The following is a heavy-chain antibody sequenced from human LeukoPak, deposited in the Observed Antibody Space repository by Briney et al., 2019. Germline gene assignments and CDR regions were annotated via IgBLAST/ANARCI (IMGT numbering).Heavy chain of an antibody. CDR1: GYTFTSYA. Sequence: RASVKVSCKASGYTFTSYAMNWVRQAPGQGLEWMGWINTNTGNPTYAQGFTGRFVFSLDTSVSTAYLQISSLKAEDTAVYYCARDRANYDFWSGYYTGSNYFDYWGQGTLVTVSS. J-gene: IGHJ4*02. CDR3: ARDRANYDFWSGYYTGSNYFDY. V-gene: IGHV7-4-1*02. CDR2: INTNTGNP. D-gene: IGHD3-3*01.